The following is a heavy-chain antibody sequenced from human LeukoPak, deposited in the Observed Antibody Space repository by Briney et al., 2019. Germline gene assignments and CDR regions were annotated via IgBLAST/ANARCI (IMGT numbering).Heavy chain of an antibody. J-gene: IGHJ4*02. D-gene: IGHD2-2*01. Sequence: VSRINSDVSRTMYAQSVKGGVTISREKEKNTLYMQMKRVRDEDTAVYYCAKHCSSTSCIDYWGQGTLVTVSS. CDR3: AKHCSSTSCIDY. V-gene: IGHV3-74*03. CDR2: INSDVSRT.